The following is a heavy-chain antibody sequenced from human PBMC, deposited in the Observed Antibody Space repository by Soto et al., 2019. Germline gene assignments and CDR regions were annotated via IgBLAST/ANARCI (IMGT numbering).Heavy chain of an antibody. V-gene: IGHV4-39*01. J-gene: IGHJ6*02. CDR2: MLYSGLT. Sequence: SETLSLTCSVSGYSVSSSDYYWAWIRQPPGKGLEWIGSMLYSGLTYYNPSLKSRVTLSIDTSKNQFSVRLNSVTASDTAVYYCAPLSVSLSGPYGIHVWGQGTTVTVSS. CDR3: APLSVSLSGPYGIHV. CDR1: GYSVSSSDYY. D-gene: IGHD2-15*01.